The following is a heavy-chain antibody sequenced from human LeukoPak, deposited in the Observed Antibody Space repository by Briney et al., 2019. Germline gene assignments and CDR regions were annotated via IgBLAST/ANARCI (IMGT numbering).Heavy chain of an antibody. CDR1: GDSIGDYY. CDR2: IYSRGST. J-gene: IGHJ4*01. Sequence: SETLSLTCTVSGDSIGDYYWSWIRQPPGKGLEWIGYIYSRGSTNFNPSLKTRVTMSVDRSRSQFSLRLTSVTAADTAVYFCARASLGTAGRFDFWGQGTLVTVSS. V-gene: IGHV4-59*01. D-gene: IGHD7-27*01. CDR3: ARASLGTAGRFDF.